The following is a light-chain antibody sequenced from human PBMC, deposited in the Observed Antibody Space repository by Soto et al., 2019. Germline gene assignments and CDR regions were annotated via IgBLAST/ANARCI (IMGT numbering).Light chain of an antibody. J-gene: IGKJ3*01. CDR2: DAS. V-gene: IGKV3-11*01. CDR1: QSVSSY. Sequence: EIVLTQSPATLSLSPGERATLSCRASQSVSSYLAWYQQKPGQAPRLLIFDASNRAPGIPARFSGSGSGTGFTLTISSLEPEDFAVYYCQQRSNWPLTFGPGTKVHIK. CDR3: QQRSNWPLT.